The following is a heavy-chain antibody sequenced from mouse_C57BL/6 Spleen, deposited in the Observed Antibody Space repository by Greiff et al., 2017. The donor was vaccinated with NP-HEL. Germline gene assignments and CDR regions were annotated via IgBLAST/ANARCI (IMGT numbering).Heavy chain of an antibody. CDR2: IDPETGGT. J-gene: IGHJ4*01. D-gene: IGHD1-1*01. CDR1: GYTFTDYD. V-gene: IGHV1-15*01. Sequence: QVQLQQSGAELVRPGASVTLSCKASGYTFTDYDMHWVKQTPVHGLEWIGAIDPETGGTAYNQKFKGKAILTADKSSSTAYMELRSLTSADSAVYYGTRRYYYGSIRYAMDYSGQGTSVTVSS. CDR3: TRRYYYGSIRYAMDY.